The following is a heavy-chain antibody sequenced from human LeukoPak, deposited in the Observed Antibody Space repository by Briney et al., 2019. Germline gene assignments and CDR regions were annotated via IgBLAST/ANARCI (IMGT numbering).Heavy chain of an antibody. Sequence: GGSLRLSCVASGFTFSSYEMNWFRQAPGKGLEWVSYISTGGNTRYYADSVRDRFTISRDNARNSLCLQMNSLRAEDTAVYYCARDPTPIASHLDYWGQGTLVSVSS. CDR2: ISTGGNTR. J-gene: IGHJ4*02. D-gene: IGHD2-15*01. CDR3: ARDPTPIASHLDY. V-gene: IGHV3-48*03. CDR1: GFTFSSYE.